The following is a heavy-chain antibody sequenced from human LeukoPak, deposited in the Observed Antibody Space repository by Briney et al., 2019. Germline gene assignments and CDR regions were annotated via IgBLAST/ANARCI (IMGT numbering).Heavy chain of an antibody. CDR2: ICWNSGSI. CDR1: GYTFDDYA. CDR3: AKDGSGSYSSYYYYYMDF. Sequence: GGSLRLSCAASGYTFDDYAMHWVRQAPEKGLECVSGICWNSGSIGYAHSVKGRFTISRDNAKNSLYLQMNSLRAEDTALYYCAKDGSGSYSSYYYYYMDFWGKGTTVTISS. D-gene: IGHD1-26*01. J-gene: IGHJ6*03. V-gene: IGHV3-9*01.